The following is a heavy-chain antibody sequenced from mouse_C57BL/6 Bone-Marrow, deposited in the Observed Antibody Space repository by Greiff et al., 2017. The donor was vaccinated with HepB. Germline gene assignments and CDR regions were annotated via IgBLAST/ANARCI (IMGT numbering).Heavy chain of an antibody. Sequence: QVQLQQSGAELVRPGASVTLSCKASGYTFTDYEMHWVKQTPVHGLEWIGAIDPETGGTAYNQKFKGKAILTADKSSSTAYMELRSLTSEDSAVYYCTRKAFITTALDYWGQGTTLTVSS. J-gene: IGHJ2*01. CDR3: TRKAFITTALDY. CDR2: IDPETGGT. V-gene: IGHV1-15*01. CDR1: GYTFTDYE. D-gene: IGHD1-1*01.